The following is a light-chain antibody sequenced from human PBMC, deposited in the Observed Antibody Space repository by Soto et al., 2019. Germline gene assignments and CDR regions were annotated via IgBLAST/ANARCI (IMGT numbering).Light chain of an antibody. V-gene: IGLV2-8*01. CDR1: SSDVGDNY. CDR2: EVS. CDR3: SSFKGTNSFV. J-gene: IGLJ1*01. Sequence: QSVLTQPPSASGSPGQSVTISCTGTSSDVGDNYVSWYQQHLGKAPKLIIYEVSKRPSGVPDRIFASKSGNTASLTVSGLQADDEANYYCSSFKGTNSFVFGTGTKVTVL.